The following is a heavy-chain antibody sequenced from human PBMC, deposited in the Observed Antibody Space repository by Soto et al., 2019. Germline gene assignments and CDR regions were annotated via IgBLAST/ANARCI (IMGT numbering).Heavy chain of an antibody. CDR1: GFTFSDYY. CDR2: ISSRDNTI. V-gene: IGHV3-11*01. J-gene: IGHJ6*02. Sequence: QVHLVESGGDLVKPGGSLRLSCAASGFTFSDYYMNWIRQAPGKGLDWVSSISSRDNTIYYADSVQGRFTISRDNAKNSVYLQMNSLRAEDTAVYYCAKTYGGYPPLYYGMDVWGQGTTVTVSS. CDR3: AKTYGGYPPLYYGMDV. D-gene: IGHD5-12*01.